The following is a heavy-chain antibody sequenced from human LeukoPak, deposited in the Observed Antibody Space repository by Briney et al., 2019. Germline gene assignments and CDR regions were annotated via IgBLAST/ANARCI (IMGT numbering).Heavy chain of an antibody. CDR1: GFTFSSYE. D-gene: IGHD6-13*01. Sequence: GGSLRLSCAASGFTFSSYEMNWVRQAPGKGLEWVSYVSSSGSTIYYADSVKGRFTISRDNAKNSLYLQMDSLRAEDTAVYYCARDRRAAAGYSGDAFDIWGQGTMVTVSS. J-gene: IGHJ3*02. CDR3: ARDRRAAAGYSGDAFDI. CDR2: VSSSGSTI. V-gene: IGHV3-48*03.